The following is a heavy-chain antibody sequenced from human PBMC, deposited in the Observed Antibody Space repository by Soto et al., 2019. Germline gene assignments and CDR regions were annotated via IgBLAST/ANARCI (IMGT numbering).Heavy chain of an antibody. J-gene: IGHJ5*02. CDR1: GGSISSGDYY. V-gene: IGHV4-30-4*01. CDR2: IYYSGST. Sequence: SETLSLTCTVSGGSISSGDYYWSWIRQPPGKGLEWIGYIYYSGSTYYNPSLKSRVTISVDTSKNQFSLKLSSVTAADTAVYYCARDLTVDIVAPTEGVFDPWGQGTLVTSPQ. CDR3: ARDLTVDIVAPTEGVFDP. D-gene: IGHD5-12*01.